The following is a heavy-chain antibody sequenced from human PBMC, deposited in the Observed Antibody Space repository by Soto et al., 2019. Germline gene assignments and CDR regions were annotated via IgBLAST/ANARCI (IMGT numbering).Heavy chain of an antibody. Sequence: SETLSPTCAVSAYSISSGYYWGWIRQPPGKGLEWIGSIYHSGSTYYNPSLKSRVTISVDTSKNQFSLKLSSVTAADTAVYYCARIQYCTNGVCYHDLDPWGQGTLVTVSS. V-gene: IGHV4-38-2*01. J-gene: IGHJ5*02. CDR1: AYSISSGYY. D-gene: IGHD2-8*01. CDR2: IYHSGST. CDR3: ARIQYCTNGVCYHDLDP.